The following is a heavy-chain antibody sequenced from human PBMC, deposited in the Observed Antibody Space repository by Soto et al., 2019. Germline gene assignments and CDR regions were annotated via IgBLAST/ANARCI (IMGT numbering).Heavy chain of an antibody. CDR2: ISSNGGST. Sequence: GGSLRLSCAASGFTFSSYAMHWVRQAPGKGLEYVSAISSNGGSTYYANSVKGRFTISRDNSKNTLYLQMGSLRAEDMAVYYCARMVDYYGSGSPYYYYYMDVWGKGTTVTVSS. CDR3: ARMVDYYGSGSPYYYYYMDV. D-gene: IGHD3-10*01. J-gene: IGHJ6*03. V-gene: IGHV3-64*01. CDR1: GFTFSSYA.